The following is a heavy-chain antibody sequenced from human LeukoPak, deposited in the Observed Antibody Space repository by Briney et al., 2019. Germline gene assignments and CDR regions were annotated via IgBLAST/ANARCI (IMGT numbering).Heavy chain of an antibody. V-gene: IGHV3-23*01. J-gene: IGHJ4*02. CDR1: GITLSNYG. CDR3: AKRGVVIRVILVGFHKEAYYFDS. Sequence: GGSLRLSCAVSGITLSNYGMTWVRQAPGKGLEWVAGISDSGGRTNYADPVKGRFTISRDNPKNTLYLQMNSLRAEDTAVYFCAKRGVVIRVILVGFHKEAYYFDSWGQGALVTVSS. D-gene: IGHD3-22*01. CDR2: ISDSGGRT.